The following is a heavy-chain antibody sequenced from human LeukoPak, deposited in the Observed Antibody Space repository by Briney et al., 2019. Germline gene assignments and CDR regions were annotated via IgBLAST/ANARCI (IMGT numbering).Heavy chain of an antibody. CDR1: GGSISNYY. CDR3: ARETIFGVEFDY. J-gene: IGHJ4*02. Sequence: SETLSLTCTVSGGSISNYYWSWIRQPAGRGLGWIGRIYTSGSTNYNPSLKSRVTMSVNTSKNQFSLKLSSVTAADTAVYYCARETIFGVEFDYWGQGTLVTVSS. CDR2: IYTSGST. V-gene: IGHV4-4*07. D-gene: IGHD3-3*01.